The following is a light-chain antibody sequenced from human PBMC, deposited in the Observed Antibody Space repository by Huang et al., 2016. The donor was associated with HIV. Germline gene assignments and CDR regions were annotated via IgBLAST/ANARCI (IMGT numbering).Light chain of an antibody. V-gene: IGKV3-20*01. Sequence: EIVLTQSPDTLSLSPGERATLPCRTSQSVSSSYLSWYQHKPGQAPRLLVYGTSSRATGIPDRFSGSGSGTDFTLTISMLEPEDFAMYYCQQYGTSLHSFGQGTKLEV. CDR1: QSVSSSY. CDR2: GTS. J-gene: IGKJ2*01. CDR3: QQYGTSLHS.